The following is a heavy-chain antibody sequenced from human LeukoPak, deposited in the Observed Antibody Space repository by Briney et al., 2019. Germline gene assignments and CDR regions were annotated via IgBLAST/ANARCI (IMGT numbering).Heavy chain of an antibody. D-gene: IGHD6-19*01. CDR1: GFTFDDYA. CDR3: AIIAVTGTNVGFDY. J-gene: IGHJ4*02. V-gene: IGHV3-43D*03. Sequence: PGGSLRLSCAASGFTFDDYAMHWVRQAPGKGLEWVSLISWDGGSTYYADSVKGRFTISRDNSKNSLYLQMNSLRAEDTALYYCAIIAVTGTNVGFDYWGRGTLVTVSS. CDR2: ISWDGGST.